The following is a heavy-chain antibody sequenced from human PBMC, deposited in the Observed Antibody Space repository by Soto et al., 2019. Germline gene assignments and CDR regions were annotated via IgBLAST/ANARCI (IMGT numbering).Heavy chain of an antibody. D-gene: IGHD5-18*01. Sequence: QPGGSLRLSCAASGFTFSSYEMNWVRQAPGKGLEWVSYISSSGSTIYYADSVKGRFTISRDNAKNSLYLQMNSLRAEDTAVYYCARAPTYSYGMDVWGQGTTVTVSS. CDR3: ARAPTYSYGMDV. J-gene: IGHJ6*02. V-gene: IGHV3-48*03. CDR1: GFTFSSYE. CDR2: ISSSGSTI.